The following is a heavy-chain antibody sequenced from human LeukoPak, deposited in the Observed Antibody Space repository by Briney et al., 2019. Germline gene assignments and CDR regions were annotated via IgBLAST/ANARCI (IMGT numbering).Heavy chain of an antibody. CDR1: GFTFSNYW. D-gene: IGHD6-13*01. J-gene: IGHJ4*02. CDR3: ARDWGAAGLWDY. CDR2: IKENGSEK. Sequence: PGGSLRLSCARPGFTFSNYWMRWVRQAPGKGLEWVANIKENGSEKDYVDSVKGRFTISRDNAKNSLYLQMNSLRAEDTAIYYCARDWGAAGLWDYWGQGTLVTASS. V-gene: IGHV3-7*05.